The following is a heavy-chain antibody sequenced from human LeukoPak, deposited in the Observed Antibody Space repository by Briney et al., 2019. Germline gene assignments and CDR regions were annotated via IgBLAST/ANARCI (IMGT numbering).Heavy chain of an antibody. V-gene: IGHV3-13*01. D-gene: IGHD6-25*01. CDR3: AKDLSPAAA. Sequence: GGSLRLSCAASGFTFSSYDMHWVRQATGKGLEWVTAIGTAGDTYYPGSVKGRFTISRENAKNTLFMQMNSLRDDDTAVYYCAKDLSPAAAWGQGTLVTVSS. CDR1: GFTFSSYD. CDR2: IGTAGDT. J-gene: IGHJ5*02.